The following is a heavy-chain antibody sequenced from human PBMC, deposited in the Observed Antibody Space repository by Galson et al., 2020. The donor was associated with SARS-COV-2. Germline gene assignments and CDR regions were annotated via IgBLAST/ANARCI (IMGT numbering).Heavy chain of an antibody. CDR3: AGEAFGAFDI. CDR2: IKQDGSEE. CDR1: GFTFSNHW. J-gene: IGHJ3*02. D-gene: IGHD3-16*01. Sequence: TGGSLRLSCAASGFTFSNHWMTWVRQAPGKGLEWVAIIKQDGSEEYYVDSVKGRFTISRDNAKNSLFLQMNSLRAEDTAVYYCAGEAFGAFDIWGQGTMVTVSS. V-gene: IGHV3-7*01.